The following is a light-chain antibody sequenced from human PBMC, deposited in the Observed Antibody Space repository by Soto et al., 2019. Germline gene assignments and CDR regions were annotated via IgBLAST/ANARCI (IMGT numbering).Light chain of an antibody. V-gene: IGKV1-5*03. Sequence: IQMTQSPSTLSASVGDTVTITCRASHTISRWMAWYQHKPGNAPKLLIYKASSLESGVPSRFSGSGSGTEFTLTISSLQPDDFATYYCQQYNSGFGQGTKVEVK. CDR2: KAS. CDR1: HTISRW. J-gene: IGKJ1*01. CDR3: QQYNSG.